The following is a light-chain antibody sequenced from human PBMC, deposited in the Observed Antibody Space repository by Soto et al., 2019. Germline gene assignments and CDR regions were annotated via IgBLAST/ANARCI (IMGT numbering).Light chain of an antibody. CDR1: QSVSSN. CDR2: VAS. V-gene: IGKV3-15*01. J-gene: IGKJ4*01. Sequence: EIVMTQSPATLSVSPGERATLSCRASQSVSSNLAWYQQKPGQTPKLLIYVASTRATGLPARFSRSGSRTEFTLTLSSLQSEDFAVYYCQQYDAWPLTFGGGNKVEFK. CDR3: QQYDAWPLT.